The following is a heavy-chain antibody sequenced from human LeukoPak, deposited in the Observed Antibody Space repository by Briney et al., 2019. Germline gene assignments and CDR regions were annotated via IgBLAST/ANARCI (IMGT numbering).Heavy chain of an antibody. J-gene: IGHJ4*02. CDR1: GYAFTSYD. Sequence: GASVKVSCKASGYAFTSYDINWVRQATGQGLEWMGWMNPNSGNTGYAQKFQGRVSMTRNTSISTAYMELSSLRSEDTAVYYCARAYYYGSGSRERDWGQGTLVTVSS. CDR2: MNPNSGNT. V-gene: IGHV1-8*01. CDR3: ARAYYYGSGSRERD. D-gene: IGHD3-10*01.